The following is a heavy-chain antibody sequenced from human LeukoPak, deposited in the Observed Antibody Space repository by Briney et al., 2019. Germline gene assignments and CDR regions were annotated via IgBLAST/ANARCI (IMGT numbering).Heavy chain of an antibody. J-gene: IGHJ5*02. CDR3: ARDLLDIVVVPAAMWFDP. Sequence: ASVKVSCKASGYTFTSYGISWVLQAPGQGLEWMGWISAYNGNTNYAQKLQGRVTMTTDTSTSTAYMELRSLRSDDTAVYYCARDLLDIVVVPAAMWFDPWGQGTLVTVSS. D-gene: IGHD2-2*03. CDR2: ISAYNGNT. V-gene: IGHV1-18*01. CDR1: GYTFTSYG.